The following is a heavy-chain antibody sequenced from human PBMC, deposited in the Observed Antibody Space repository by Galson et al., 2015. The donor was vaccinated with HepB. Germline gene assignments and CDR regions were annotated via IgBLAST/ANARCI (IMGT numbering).Heavy chain of an antibody. CDR3: ARHVRKGPSGRAPTGTGGFDY. J-gene: IGHJ4*02. Sequence: SETLSLTCLVSGASITDTSYYWDWIRQSPGKGLEWIGSVYYSGTTFYNPSLKSRLTMSVDTSKNQFSLKISSATAADTARYYCARHVRKGPSGRAPTGTGGFDYWGQGPLVTVSS. CDR2: VYYSGTT. CDR1: GASITDTSYY. V-gene: IGHV4-39*01. D-gene: IGHD1-1*01.